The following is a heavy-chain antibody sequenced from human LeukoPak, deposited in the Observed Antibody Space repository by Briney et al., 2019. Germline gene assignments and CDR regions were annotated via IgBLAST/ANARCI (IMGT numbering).Heavy chain of an antibody. Sequence: SETLSLTCTVSGGSISSGDYYWGWIRQPPGKGLEWIGYIYYSGSTFYNPSLKSRVTISVDTSKNQFSLKLSSVTAADTAVYYCARYGDYAFDYWGQGTLVTVSS. CDR1: GGSISSGDYY. J-gene: IGHJ4*02. CDR3: ARYGDYAFDY. V-gene: IGHV4-30-4*01. D-gene: IGHD4-17*01. CDR2: IYYSGST.